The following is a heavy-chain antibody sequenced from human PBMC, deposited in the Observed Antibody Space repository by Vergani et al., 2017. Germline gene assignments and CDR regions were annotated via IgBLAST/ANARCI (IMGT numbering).Heavy chain of an antibody. CDR2: INPNSGGT. D-gene: IGHD2-21*02. Sequence: QVQLVQSGAEVKKPGASVKVSCKASGYTFTGYYMHWVRQAPGQGLEWMGWINPNSGGTNYAQKFQGRVTMTRDTSISTAYMELSRLRSDDTAVYYCARTGPYCGGDCYLDYWGQGTLVTVSS. J-gene: IGHJ4*02. V-gene: IGHV1-2*02. CDR1: GYTFTGYY. CDR3: ARTGPYCGGDCYLDY.